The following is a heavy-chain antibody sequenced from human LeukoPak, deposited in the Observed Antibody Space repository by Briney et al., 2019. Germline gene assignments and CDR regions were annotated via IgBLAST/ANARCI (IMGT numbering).Heavy chain of an antibody. V-gene: IGHV3-74*01. D-gene: IGHD1-26*01. J-gene: IGHJ4*02. CDR1: GFTFSSHW. CDR3: GRDGQGSTSLDS. Sequence: PGGSLRLSCAASGFTFSSHWMHWVRQPPGRGLVWVSGMSTDGSDRRYADSVNGRFIISRDNDKNTLYLQMNSLRAEDTAVYYCGRDGQGSTSLDSWGQGTLVTVSS. CDR2: MSTDGSDR.